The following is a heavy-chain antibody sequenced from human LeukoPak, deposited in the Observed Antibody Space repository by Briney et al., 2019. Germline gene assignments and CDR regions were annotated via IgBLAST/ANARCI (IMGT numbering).Heavy chain of an antibody. D-gene: IGHD6-19*01. V-gene: IGHV4-61*02. CDR3: ARDSGSGWFYEAFDT. CDR2: IYTSGST. Sequence: SQTLSLTCTVSGGSVSSGTYYWSWIRQPAGKGLEWIGRIYTSGSTNYNPSLKSRITISIDTSKNQFSLKLSSVTAADTAVYYCARDSGSGWFYEAFDTWGQGTIVIVSS. J-gene: IGHJ3*02. CDR1: GGSVSSGTYY.